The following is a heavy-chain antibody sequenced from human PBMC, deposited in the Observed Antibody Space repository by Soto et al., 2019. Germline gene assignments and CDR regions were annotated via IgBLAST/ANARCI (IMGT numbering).Heavy chain of an antibody. CDR2: INPSGGST. CDR3: ARALQKDYYDISGSGY. V-gene: IGHV1-46*01. CDR1: GYTFTSYY. D-gene: IGHD3-22*01. Sequence: ASVKVSCKASGYTFTSYYMHWVRQAPGQGLEWMGIINPSGGSTSYAQKFQGRVIMTRDTSTSTVYMELSSLRSEDTAVYYCARALQKDYYDISGSGYWGEGTLVTVSS. J-gene: IGHJ4*02.